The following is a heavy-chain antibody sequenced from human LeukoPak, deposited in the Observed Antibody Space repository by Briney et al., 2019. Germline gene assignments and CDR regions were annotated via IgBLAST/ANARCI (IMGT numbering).Heavy chain of an antibody. Sequence: SGTLSLTCTVSGGSISSGSYYWSWIRQPAGKGLEWIGRIYTSGSTNYNPSLKSRVTISVDTSKNQFSLKLSSVTAADTAVYYCARVGHYYYMDVWGKGTTVTISS. CDR1: GGSISSGSYY. J-gene: IGHJ6*03. V-gene: IGHV4-61*02. CDR3: ARVGHYYYMDV. CDR2: IYTSGST.